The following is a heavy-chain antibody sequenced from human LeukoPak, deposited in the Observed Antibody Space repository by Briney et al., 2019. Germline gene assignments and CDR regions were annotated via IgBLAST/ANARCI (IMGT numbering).Heavy chain of an antibody. Sequence: GGSLRLSCAASGFTFDEYAMHWVRQAPGKGLEWVSLISGDGSNTYYADSVKGRFTISRDNSKNSLYLQMNGLRTEDTALYYCPKDRYCSSTSCPTDHCGQGTLVTVSS. CDR2: ISGDGSNT. J-gene: IGHJ4*02. CDR3: PKDRYCSSTSCPTDH. CDR1: GFTFDEYA. D-gene: IGHD2-2*01. V-gene: IGHV3-43*02.